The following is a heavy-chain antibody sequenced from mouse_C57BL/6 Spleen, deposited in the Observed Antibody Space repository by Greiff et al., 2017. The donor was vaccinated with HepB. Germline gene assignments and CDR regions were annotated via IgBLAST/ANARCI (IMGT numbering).Heavy chain of an antibody. J-gene: IGHJ2*01. CDR2: IDPSDSET. D-gene: IGHD2-3*01. CDR3: ARGEDGLLGY. Sequence: QVQLQQPGAELVRPGSSVKLSCKASGYTFTSYWMHWVKQRPIQGLEWIGNIDPSDSETHYNQKFKDKATLTVDKSSSTAYMQLSSLTSEDSAVYYCARGEDGLLGYWGQGTTLTVSS. CDR1: GYTFTSYW. V-gene: IGHV1-52*01.